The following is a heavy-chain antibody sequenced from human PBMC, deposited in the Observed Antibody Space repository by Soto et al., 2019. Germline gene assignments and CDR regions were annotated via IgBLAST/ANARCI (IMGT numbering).Heavy chain of an antibody. V-gene: IGHV6-1*01. Sequence: KQSQTLSLTCAISGDSVSSNSAAWNWIRQSPSRGLEWLGRTYYRSKWYNDYAVSVKSRITINPDTSKNQFSLQLNSVTTEDTAVYYCARGYSGSYYLGYYAFDIWGQGTMVTVSS. CDR3: ARGYSGSYYLGYYAFDI. D-gene: IGHD1-26*01. CDR1: GDSVSSNSAA. CDR2: TYYRSKWYN. J-gene: IGHJ3*02.